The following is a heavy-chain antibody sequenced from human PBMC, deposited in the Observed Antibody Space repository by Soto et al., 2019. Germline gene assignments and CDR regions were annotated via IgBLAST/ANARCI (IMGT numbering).Heavy chain of an antibody. CDR2: IDPSDSYT. J-gene: IGHJ4*02. Sequence: EVQLVQSGAEVKKPGESLRISCRGSGYRFTNYWISWLRQMPGKGLEWMGRIDPSDSYTNYSPSFQGHVTIATDKSIITAYIQWSSLKASDTAIYYCARHIDRTIGLHYWGQGTLVTVSS. V-gene: IGHV5-10-1*01. D-gene: IGHD2-21*01. CDR3: ARHIDRTIGLHY. CDR1: GYRFTNYW.